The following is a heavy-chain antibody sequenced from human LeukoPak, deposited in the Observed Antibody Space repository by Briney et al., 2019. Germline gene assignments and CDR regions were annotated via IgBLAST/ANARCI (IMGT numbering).Heavy chain of an antibody. Sequence: PGGSLRLSCAASGFTFSSYWMHWVRHAPGKGLVWVSRINSDGSSTSYADSVKGRFTISRDNAKNTLYLQMNSLRAEDTAVYYCARVGYYDFWSGYSFYYYYGMDVWGQGPRSPSP. CDR2: INSDGSST. CDR1: GFTFSSYW. D-gene: IGHD3-3*01. J-gene: IGHJ6*02. V-gene: IGHV3-74*01. CDR3: ARVGYYDFWSGYSFYYYYGMDV.